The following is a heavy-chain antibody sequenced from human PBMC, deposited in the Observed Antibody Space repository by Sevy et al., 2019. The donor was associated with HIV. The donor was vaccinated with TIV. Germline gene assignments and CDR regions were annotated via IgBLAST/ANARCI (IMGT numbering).Heavy chain of an antibody. V-gene: IGHV3-21*01. CDR2: ISSSGYYI. Sequence: GGSLRLSCAASGFTFSRYSMNWVRQAPGKGLEWVSSISSSGYYIYYADSVEGRFTMSGDNAKNSLSLQMNSLRAEDTAVYYCARDYTSSWYGGAFDIWGQGTMLTVSS. CDR3: ARDYTSSWYGGAFDI. D-gene: IGHD6-13*01. CDR1: GFTFSRYS. J-gene: IGHJ3*02.